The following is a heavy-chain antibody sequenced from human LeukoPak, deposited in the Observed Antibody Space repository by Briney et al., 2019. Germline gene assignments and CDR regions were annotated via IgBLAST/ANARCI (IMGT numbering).Heavy chain of an antibody. Sequence: SETLSLNCTVSGGSISGGDYYWIWIRQPPGKGLEWIGYIYYSGSTYYNPSLKSRVTISVDTSKNQFSLKLSSVTAADTAVYYCAREGTMVRGVIPLGFDYWGQGTLVTVSS. CDR2: IYYSGST. CDR3: AREGTMVRGVIPLGFDY. V-gene: IGHV4-30-4*01. J-gene: IGHJ4*02. CDR1: GGSISGGDYY. D-gene: IGHD3-10*01.